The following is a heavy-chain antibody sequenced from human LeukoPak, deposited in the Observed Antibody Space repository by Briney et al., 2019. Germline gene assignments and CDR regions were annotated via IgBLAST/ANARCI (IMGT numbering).Heavy chain of an antibody. CDR2: ISYDGSNK. D-gene: IGHD6-6*01. Sequence: GGSLRLSCAASGFIFSSYAMHWVRQAPGKGLEWVAVISYDGSNKYYADSVKGRFTISRDNSKNTLYLQMNSLRAEDTAVYYCATLVPGPFDYWGQGTLVTVSS. V-gene: IGHV3-30-3*01. J-gene: IGHJ4*02. CDR1: GFIFSSYA. CDR3: ATLVPGPFDY.